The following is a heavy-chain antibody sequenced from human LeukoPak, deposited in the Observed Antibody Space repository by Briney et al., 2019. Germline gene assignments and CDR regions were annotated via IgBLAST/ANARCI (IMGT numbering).Heavy chain of an antibody. CDR3: VTGVYYFDY. V-gene: IGHV3-7*05. Sequence: GGSLRLSCAASAFTFSSHWMTWVRQAPGKGLEWVANIKQDGSEKYYVDSVKGRFTISRDNAKNSLYLQMNSLRAEDTAVYYCVTGVYYFDYWGQGTLVTVSS. D-gene: IGHD3-10*01. CDR2: IKQDGSEK. CDR1: AFTFSSHW. J-gene: IGHJ4*02.